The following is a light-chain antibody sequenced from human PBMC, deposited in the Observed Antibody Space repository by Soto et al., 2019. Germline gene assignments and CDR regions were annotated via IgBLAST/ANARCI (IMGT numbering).Light chain of an antibody. V-gene: IGKV3-20*01. J-gene: IGKJ2*01. CDR1: QSVSH. Sequence: EIVLTQAPGTLSLSPGETATLSCRASQSVSHLAWYEKKPGQAPRLLVYAASSRATGIPDRFSGSGSGPDFTLTISRLEREDFAVYYCQQYGGSPLYTVGQGTRLEIK. CDR2: AAS. CDR3: QQYGGSPLYT.